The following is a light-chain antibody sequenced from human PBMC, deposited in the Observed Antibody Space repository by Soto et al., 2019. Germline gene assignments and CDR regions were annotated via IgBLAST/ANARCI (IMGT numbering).Light chain of an antibody. J-gene: IGKJ2*01. CDR2: GAS. CDR3: QQYGSSLYP. Sequence: EIVLTQSPGTLSLSPGERATLSCRASQSVSSSYLAWYQQKPGQAPRLLIYGASSRATGIPDRFSGSGSGTDFTITISRLEPEDFAVYYCQQYGSSLYPFGQGTTLEIK. V-gene: IGKV3-20*01. CDR1: QSVSSSY.